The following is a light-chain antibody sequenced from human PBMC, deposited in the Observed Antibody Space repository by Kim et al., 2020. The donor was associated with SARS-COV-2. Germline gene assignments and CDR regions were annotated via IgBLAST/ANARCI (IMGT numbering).Light chain of an antibody. CDR1: QSVSSD. CDR3: QQYNNRPPFT. V-gene: IGKV3-15*01. CDR2: GAS. Sequence: SPGDRATLTCRASQSVSSDVAWYQQKLDQAHRLLIYGASTRATGIPARFSCSGSGTEFTLTISSLQSEDFALYYCQQYNNRPPFTFGGGTKVDIK. J-gene: IGKJ4*01.